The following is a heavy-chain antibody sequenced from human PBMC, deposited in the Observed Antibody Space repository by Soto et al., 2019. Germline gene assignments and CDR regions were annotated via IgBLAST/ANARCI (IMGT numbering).Heavy chain of an antibody. D-gene: IGHD1-1*01. V-gene: IGHV3-53*01. CDR1: GFTISGKKY. J-gene: IGHJ3*01. CDR2: LYDLDGS. Sequence: LRLSCAAFGFTISGKKYVAWVRQAPGKGLEWVSALYDLDGSFYAASVKGRFTTSSDSSKTTVYLQMNDLRPDDTAVYYCATWHEREHAYDVWGQGTTVTVS. CDR3: ATWHEREHAYDV.